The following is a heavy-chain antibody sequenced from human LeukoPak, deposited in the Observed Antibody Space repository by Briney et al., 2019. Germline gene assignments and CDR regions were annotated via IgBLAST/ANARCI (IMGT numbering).Heavy chain of an antibody. CDR3: ARALPAPASYFDY. CDR2: IYHSGST. J-gene: IGHJ4*02. D-gene: IGHD2-2*01. Sequence: PSETLSLTCTVSGGSISSGGYYWSWIRQPPGKGLEWIGYIYHSGSTYYNPSLKSRVTISVDRSKNQFSLKLSSVTAVDTAVYYCARALPAPASYFDYWGQGTLVTVSS. CDR1: GGSISSGGYY. V-gene: IGHV4-30-2*01.